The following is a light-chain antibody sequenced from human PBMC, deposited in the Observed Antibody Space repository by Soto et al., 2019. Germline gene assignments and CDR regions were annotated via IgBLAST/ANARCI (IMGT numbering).Light chain of an antibody. CDR2: DAS. V-gene: IGKV3-11*01. CDR3: QQRSNGPLFT. CDR1: QSVSSN. Sequence: EIVLAQSPANLSLYPGDRTTLSCRSSQSVSSNLAWYQQKPGQAPRLLIYDASNRATGIPARFSGYGSGTDFALTISSLEPEDFAVYYCQQRSNGPLFTFGPGTKVDIK. J-gene: IGKJ3*01.